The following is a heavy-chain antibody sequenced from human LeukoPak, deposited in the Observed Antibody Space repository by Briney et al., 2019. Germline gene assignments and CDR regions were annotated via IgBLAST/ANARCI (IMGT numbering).Heavy chain of an antibody. D-gene: IGHD3-9*01. J-gene: IGHJ6*04. CDR2: ISGSGGST. Sequence: GGSLRLSCAASGFTFSSYAMSWVRQAPGKGLEWVSAISGSGGSTYYADSVKGRSTISRDNSKNTLYLQMNSLRAEDTAVYYCAKDQILTGYYNAKNYYYYYGMDVWGKGTTVTVSS. CDR3: AKDQILTGYYNAKNYYYYYGMDV. CDR1: GFTFSSYA. V-gene: IGHV3-23*01.